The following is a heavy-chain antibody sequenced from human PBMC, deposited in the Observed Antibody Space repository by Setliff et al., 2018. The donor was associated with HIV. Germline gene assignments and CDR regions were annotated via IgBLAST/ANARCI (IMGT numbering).Heavy chain of an antibody. CDR1: GYTFTDYY. V-gene: IGHV1-69-2*01. J-gene: IGHJ4*02. CDR2: VDPKNGKT. Sequence: GASVKVSCKAPGYTFTDYYMHWVQQAPGKGLEWMGRVDPKNGKTLYAENLRGRITITADTSTDTAYMELNSLRSEDTAMYYCATLDYYGSQTYNLALHYWGQGTLVTVSS. D-gene: IGHD3-10*01. CDR3: ATLDYYGSQTYNLALHY.